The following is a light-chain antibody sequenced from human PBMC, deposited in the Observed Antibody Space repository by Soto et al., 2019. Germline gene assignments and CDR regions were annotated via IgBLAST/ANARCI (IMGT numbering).Light chain of an antibody. CDR3: SSYAGSNYV. CDR2: EVN. V-gene: IGLV2-8*01. J-gene: IGLJ1*01. CDR1: SSDVGGYIY. Sequence: QSVLTQPPSASGSPGQSVTISCTGTSSDVGGYIYVSWYQQHPGKVPKLMIYEVNNRPSGDSDRFSGSRSGNTASLTVSGLQTEDEADYYCSSYAGSNYVFGTGTKVTVL.